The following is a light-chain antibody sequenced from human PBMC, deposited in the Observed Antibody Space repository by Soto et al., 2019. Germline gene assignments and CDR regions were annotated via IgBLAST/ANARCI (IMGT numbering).Light chain of an antibody. Sequence: DIVMTQSPLSLIVTPGEPASISCRSSESLLHNNGYSYVDWYLQKPGQSPQLLINLSSYRASGVPDRFSGSVSVTDFTLKISRVEAEDVGVYYCMQALQSPWTFGQGTKVDIK. J-gene: IGKJ1*01. CDR3: MQALQSPWT. CDR2: LSS. V-gene: IGKV2-28*01. CDR1: ESLLHNNGYSY.